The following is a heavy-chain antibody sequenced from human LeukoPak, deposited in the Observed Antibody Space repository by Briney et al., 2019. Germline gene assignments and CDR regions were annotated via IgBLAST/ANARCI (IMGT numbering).Heavy chain of an antibody. J-gene: IGHJ5*02. CDR1: GFTFSSYA. CDR2: ISYDGSNK. CDR3: ARNGTYQLHWVWFDP. Sequence: GRSLRLSCAASGFTFSSYAMHWVRQAPGKGLEWVAVISYDGSNKYYADSVKGRFTISRDNSKNTLYLQMNSLRAEDTAVYYCARNGTYQLHWVWFDPWGQGTLVTVSS. V-gene: IGHV3-30*04. D-gene: IGHD2-2*01.